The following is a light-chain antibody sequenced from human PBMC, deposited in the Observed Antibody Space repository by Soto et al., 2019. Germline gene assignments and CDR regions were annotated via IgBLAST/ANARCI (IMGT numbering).Light chain of an antibody. CDR1: QSVGSA. J-gene: IGKJ4*01. Sequence: EIVMTQSPATLSVSPGETATLSCRASQSVGSAVAWYQHKPGQAPRLLIVGASIRASGVPGRFSGGGSGTEFTISISSPQSEDFAVYYGQQYKNWPPPTFGGGTTVEIK. CDR2: GAS. CDR3: QQYKNWPPPT. V-gene: IGKV3-15*01.